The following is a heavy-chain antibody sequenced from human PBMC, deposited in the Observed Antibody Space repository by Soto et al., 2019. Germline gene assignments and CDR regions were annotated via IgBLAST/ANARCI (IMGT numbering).Heavy chain of an antibody. J-gene: IGHJ6*02. D-gene: IGHD3-9*01. CDR1: GFTFSSYG. CDR2: ISYDGSNK. V-gene: IGHV3-30*03. Sequence: GGSLRLSCAASGFTFSSYGMHWVRQAPDKGLEWVAVISYDGSNKYYADSVKGRFTISRDNSKNTLYLQMNSLRAEDTAVYYCATQPLRYFDWLPNYYYYGMDVWGQGTTVTVSS. CDR3: ATQPLRYFDWLPNYYYYGMDV.